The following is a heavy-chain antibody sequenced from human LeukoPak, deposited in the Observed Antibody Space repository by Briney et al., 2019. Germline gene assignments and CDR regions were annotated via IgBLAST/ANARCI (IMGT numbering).Heavy chain of an antibody. Sequence: SVKVSCKASGGTFSSYAISWVRQAPGQGLGWMGGIIPIFGTANYAQKFQGRVTITTDESTSTAYMELSSLRSEDTAVYYCAREYNWNYPSLGYWGQGTLVTVSS. CDR2: IIPIFGTA. CDR3: AREYNWNYPSLGY. J-gene: IGHJ4*02. CDR1: GGTFSSYA. V-gene: IGHV1-69*05. D-gene: IGHD1-7*01.